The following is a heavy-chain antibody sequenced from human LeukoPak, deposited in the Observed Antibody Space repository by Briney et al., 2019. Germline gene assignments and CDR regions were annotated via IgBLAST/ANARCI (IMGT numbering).Heavy chain of an antibody. J-gene: IGHJ5*02. D-gene: IGHD3-9*01. V-gene: IGHV6-1*01. CDR3: ARVGYDILTGYSNWFDP. CDR2: TYYRSKWYK. CDR1: GDSVSSNSAA. Sequence: SQTLSLTCAISGDSVSSNSAAWNWIRQSPSRGLEWLGRTYYRSKWYKDYAVSVKSRITINPDTSKNQFSLQLNSVTPGDTAVYYCARVGYDILTGYSNWFDPWGQGTLVTVSS.